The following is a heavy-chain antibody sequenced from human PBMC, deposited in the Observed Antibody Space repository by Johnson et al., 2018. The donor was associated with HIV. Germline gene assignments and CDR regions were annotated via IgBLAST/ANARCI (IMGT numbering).Heavy chain of an antibody. Sequence: QVQLVESGGGVVQPGRSLRLSCAASGFTFSSYGMHWVRQAPGKGLEWVAVISYDGSNKYYADSVKGRFTISRDNSKNTLYLQMNSLRAEDTAVYYCAKCLDSGSYYGDHAFDIWGQGTMVTVSS. CDR1: GFTFSSYG. CDR2: ISYDGSNK. V-gene: IGHV3-30*18. J-gene: IGHJ3*02. CDR3: AKCLDSGSYYGDHAFDI. D-gene: IGHD1-26*01.